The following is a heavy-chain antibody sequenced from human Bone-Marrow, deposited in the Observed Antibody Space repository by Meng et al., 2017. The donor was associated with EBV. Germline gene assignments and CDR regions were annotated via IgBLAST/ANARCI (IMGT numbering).Heavy chain of an antibody. V-gene: IGHV4-34*01. CDR2: INHSGST. CDR1: GGSFSGYY. D-gene: IGHD6-13*01. Sequence: QVQLPQSGGGLLKPSATLSLTCAVYGGSFSGYYWSWIRQPPGKGLEWIGEINHSGSTNYNPSLKSRVTISVDTSKNQFSLKLSSVTAADTAVYYCARGRGYSSPNFDYWGQGTLVTVSS. J-gene: IGHJ4*02. CDR3: ARGRGYSSPNFDY.